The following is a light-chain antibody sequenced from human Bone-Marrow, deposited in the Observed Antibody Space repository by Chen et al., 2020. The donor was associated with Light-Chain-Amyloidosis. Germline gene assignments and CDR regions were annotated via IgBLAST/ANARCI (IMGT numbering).Light chain of an antibody. J-gene: IGLJ3*02. CDR1: NIGSTS. CDR2: DDS. V-gene: IGLV3-21*02. CDR3: QVWDRSSDRPV. Sequence: SYVLTQPSWVSGAHGQPATIACGGNNIGSTSVNWYQQTPGQAPLLVVYDDSDRPSGIPERLSGSNSGNTATLTISRVEAGDEADYYCQVWDRSSDRPVFGGGTKLTVL.